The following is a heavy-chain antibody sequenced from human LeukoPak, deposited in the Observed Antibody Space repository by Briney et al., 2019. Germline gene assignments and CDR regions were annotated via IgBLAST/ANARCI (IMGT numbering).Heavy chain of an antibody. D-gene: IGHD5-24*01. CDR2: ISWNSGSI. V-gene: IGHV3-9*03. CDR1: GFTFDDYA. J-gene: IGHJ3*02. CDR3: AKDIRRWLQFVAFDI. Sequence: GGSLRLSCAASGFTFDDYAMHWVRQAPGKGLEWVSGISWNSGSIGYADSVKGRFTISRDNAKNSLYLQMNSLRAEDMALYYCAKDIRRWLQFVAFDIWSQGTMVTVSS.